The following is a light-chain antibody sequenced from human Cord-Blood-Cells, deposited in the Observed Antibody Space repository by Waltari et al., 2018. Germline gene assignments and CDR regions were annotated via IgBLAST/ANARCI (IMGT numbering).Light chain of an antibody. V-gene: IGKV1-39*01. J-gene: IGKJ4*01. Sequence: DIQMTQTTSSLSASAGARVPFTCRASQSMSSYFYWYQQKPGKAPQLLIYAASSLQSGGPSRFSGSRSGTEFALTVSSLQPQDFATYCCEQSYSTPLTFGGGTEVEIK. CDR3: EQSYSTPLT. CDR2: AAS. CDR1: QSMSSY.